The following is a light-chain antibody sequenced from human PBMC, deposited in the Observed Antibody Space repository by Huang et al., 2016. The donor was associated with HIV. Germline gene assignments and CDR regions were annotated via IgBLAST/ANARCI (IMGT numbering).Light chain of an antibody. CDR2: GES. J-gene: IGKJ5*01. CDR3: QQYNNWPPSIT. V-gene: IGKV3-15*01. CDR1: QSITHS. Sequence: EIVMTQSPATLSVSPGERATLSSRASQSITHSLAWYQQKSGQAPRLLIYGESTRATGIPARFSGIGSGTAFTLTIDSLQSEDFALYYCQQYNNWPPSITFGQGTRLEI.